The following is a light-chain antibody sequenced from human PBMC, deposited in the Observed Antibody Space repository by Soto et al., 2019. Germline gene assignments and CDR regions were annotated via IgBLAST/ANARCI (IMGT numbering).Light chain of an antibody. CDR1: QSISNY. V-gene: IGKV1-39*01. Sequence: DIQMTQSPFSLPASVGDRVNITCRASQSISNYLNWYQQKPGGAPSLLIHGASSLQGGVPSRFSGSGSGTDFTLTISSLQPEDFTTYYCHQTYSAPLTFGGGTKVEI. CDR3: HQTYSAPLT. CDR2: GAS. J-gene: IGKJ4*01.